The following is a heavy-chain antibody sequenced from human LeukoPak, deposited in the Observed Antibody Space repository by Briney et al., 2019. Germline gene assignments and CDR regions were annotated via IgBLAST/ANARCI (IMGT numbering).Heavy chain of an antibody. V-gene: IGHV3-43*02. CDR3: AKDTPAIAAAGGIDY. J-gene: IGHJ4*02. Sequence: GGSLRLSCAASGFTFDDYAMHWVRQAPGKGLEWVSLISGDGGSTYYADSVKGRFTISRDNSKNSLYLQMNSLRTEDTALHYCAKDTPAIAAAGGIDYWGQGTLVTVSS. CDR2: ISGDGGST. D-gene: IGHD6-13*01. CDR1: GFTFDDYA.